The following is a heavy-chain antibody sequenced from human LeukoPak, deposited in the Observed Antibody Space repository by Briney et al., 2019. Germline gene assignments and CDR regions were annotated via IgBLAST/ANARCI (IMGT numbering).Heavy chain of an antibody. CDR3: ARDPYCGGDCPYYFDY. Sequence: SETLSLTCAVYGGSFSGYYWSWIRQPPGKGLEWIGEINHSGSTNYNPSLKSRVTISVDTSKNQFSLKLSSVTAADTAVYYCARDPYCGGDCPYYFDYWGQGTLVTVSS. V-gene: IGHV4-34*01. CDR1: GGSFSGYY. CDR2: INHSGST. J-gene: IGHJ4*02. D-gene: IGHD2-21*02.